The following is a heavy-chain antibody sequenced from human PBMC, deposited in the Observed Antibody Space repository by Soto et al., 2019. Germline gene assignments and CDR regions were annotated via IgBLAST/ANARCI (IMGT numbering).Heavy chain of an antibody. Sequence: QERLQESGPGLVKPSETLSLTCSVSGGSINGYYWNWIRQPPGKGLEWLGNVYFSGSTHYNPSLEARLTISVDTSKKQISLKLRSVTAADTAVYYCARQEAVPGTPFDSWGQGILVSVSS. CDR1: GGSINGYY. V-gene: IGHV4-59*01. D-gene: IGHD6-19*01. J-gene: IGHJ4*02. CDR2: VYFSGST. CDR3: ARQEAVPGTPFDS.